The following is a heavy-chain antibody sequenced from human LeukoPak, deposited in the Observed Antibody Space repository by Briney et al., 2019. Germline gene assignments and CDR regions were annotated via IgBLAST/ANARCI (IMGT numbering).Heavy chain of an antibody. CDR3: ARAFYYDSGSYYGHFDY. Sequence: PGGSLRLPCAASKFTFVNYAMSWVRQAPGKGLEWVSTISGSGDATYYADSVKGRFTISRDNSKSTLYLQMNRLRAEDTALYYCARAFYYDSGSYYGHFDYWGRGTLVTVSS. CDR2: ISGSGDAT. V-gene: IGHV3-23*01. CDR1: KFTFVNYA. J-gene: IGHJ4*02. D-gene: IGHD3-10*01.